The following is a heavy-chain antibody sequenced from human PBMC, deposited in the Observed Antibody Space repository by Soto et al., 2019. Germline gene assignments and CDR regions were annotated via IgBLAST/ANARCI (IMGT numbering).Heavy chain of an antibody. J-gene: IGHJ6*02. CDR1: GFSLSTSGVG. V-gene: IGHV2-5*01. CDR3: PHKRGSGLFGMDV. CDR2: IFSHDAK. D-gene: IGHD3-10*01. Sequence: QITLKESGPALMKPTQTLTLTCAFSGFSLSTSGVGVGWVRQPPGKALERLALIFSHDAKRYSPSLMSRLNNTKDTSKNQVVLTMTNIDPVDIATYYCPHKRGSGLFGMDVWGQGTTVTVSS.